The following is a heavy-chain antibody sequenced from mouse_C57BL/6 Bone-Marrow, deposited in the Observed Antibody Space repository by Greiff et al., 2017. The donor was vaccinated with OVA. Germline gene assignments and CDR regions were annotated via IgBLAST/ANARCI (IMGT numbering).Heavy chain of an antibody. D-gene: IGHD2-3*01. CDR3: ARILYDSAWFAY. J-gene: IGHJ3*01. Sequence: QVQLQQPGAELVRPGTSVKLSCKASGYTFTSYWMPWVKQRPGQGLEWIGVIDPSGSYTNYNQKFKGKATLTVDTSSSTAYMQLSSLTSEDSAVYYWARILYDSAWFAYWGQGTLVTVSS. V-gene: IGHV1-59*01. CDR2: IDPSGSYT. CDR1: GYTFTSYW.